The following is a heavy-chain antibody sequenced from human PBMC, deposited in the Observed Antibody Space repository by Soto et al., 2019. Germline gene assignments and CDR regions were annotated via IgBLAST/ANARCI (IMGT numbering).Heavy chain of an antibody. D-gene: IGHD3-16*02. V-gene: IGHV3-23*01. J-gene: IGHJ6*03. Sequence: EVQLLESGGGLVQPGGSLRLSCAASGFTFSSYAMSWVRQAPGKGLEWVSAISGSGGSTYYADSVKGRFTISRDNSKNTMYLQMNSLRAEDTAVYYCAKTPTNYDYIWGSYRAYYMHVWGKGTTVTVSS. CDR3: AKTPTNYDYIWGSYRAYYMHV. CDR2: ISGSGGST. CDR1: GFTFSSYA.